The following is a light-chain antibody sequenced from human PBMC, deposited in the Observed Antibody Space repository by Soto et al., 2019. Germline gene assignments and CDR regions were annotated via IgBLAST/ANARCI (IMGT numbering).Light chain of an antibody. CDR2: AAS. CDR3: QQSYSTPYT. V-gene: IGKV1-39*01. J-gene: IGKJ2*01. Sequence: DIQMAPAPSSLSASVRERITIHFRARQSIYSFLNWYQQKPGKAPNPLIYAASSLQSGVPSRFSGSGSGTDFTLTISSLQPDDFATYYCQQSYSTPYTFGLGTKLEIK. CDR1: QSIYSF.